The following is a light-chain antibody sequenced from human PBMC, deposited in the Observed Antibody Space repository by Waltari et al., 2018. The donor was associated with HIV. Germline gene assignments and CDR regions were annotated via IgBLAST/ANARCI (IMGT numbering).Light chain of an antibody. V-gene: IGKV1D-12*01. Sequence: DIQLTQFPSSVSASVGDRVNLTCRATQGIANWVAWYQQKPGKAPKLLIHGASILQGGVPSRFSGSGSGTFFTLTIKSLQPEDFATYFCQQTNSFPITFGQGTRLDSK. CDR2: GAS. CDR1: QGIANW. CDR3: QQTNSFPIT. J-gene: IGKJ5*01.